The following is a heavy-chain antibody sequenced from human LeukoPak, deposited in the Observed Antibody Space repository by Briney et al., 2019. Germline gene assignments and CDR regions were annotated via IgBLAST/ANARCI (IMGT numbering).Heavy chain of an antibody. D-gene: IGHD2-21*02. CDR3: ARVNPIVVVTAIQYYFDY. CDR1: GGSISSSSYY. Sequence: SETLSLTCTVSGGSISSSSYYWGWIRQPPGKGLEWIGTIYYSGSTYYNSSLKSRVIIFVDTSKNQFSLKLSSVSAADTAVYYCARVNPIVVVTAIQYYFDYWGQGTLVTVSS. CDR2: IYYSGST. J-gene: IGHJ4*02. V-gene: IGHV4-39*01.